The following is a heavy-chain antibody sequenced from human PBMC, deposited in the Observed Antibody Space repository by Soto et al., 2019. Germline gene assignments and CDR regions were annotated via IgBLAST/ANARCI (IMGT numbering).Heavy chain of an antibody. D-gene: IGHD3-10*01. J-gene: IGHJ6*03. CDR2: IIPILGIA. Sequence: QVQLVQSGAEVNKPGSSVKVSCKASGGTFSSYTISWVRQAPGQGLEWMGRIIPILGIANYAQKFQGRVTITADKSTSTAYMELSSLRSEDTAVYYCARLHRDYYYMDVWGKGTTVTVSS. V-gene: IGHV1-69*02. CDR1: GGTFSSYT. CDR3: ARLHRDYYYMDV.